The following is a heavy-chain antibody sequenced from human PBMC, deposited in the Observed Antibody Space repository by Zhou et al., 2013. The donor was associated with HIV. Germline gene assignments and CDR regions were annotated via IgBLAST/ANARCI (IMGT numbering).Heavy chain of an antibody. CDR1: GVTFTNDG. CDR3: ARDHHDSGPSSRAETNYFDP. CDR2: ISPNLGKA. Sequence: QVELVQSGAEMKKPGSSVKVSCRVSGVTFTNDGFSWLRQTPGQGLEWMGRISPNLGKADYAQKFQGRVTITADKSTNTVFLELSSLGFHDVGIYYCARDHHDSGPSSRAETNYFDPVGRRNPWSP. V-gene: IGHV1-69*04. D-gene: IGHD1-7*01. J-gene: IGHJ5*02.